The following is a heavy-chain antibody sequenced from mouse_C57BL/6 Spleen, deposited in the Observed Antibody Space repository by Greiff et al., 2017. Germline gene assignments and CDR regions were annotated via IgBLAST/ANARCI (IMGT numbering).Heavy chain of an antibody. CDR3: SREYYGSSLPWFAY. CDR2: ISSGSSTI. V-gene: IGHV5-17*01. CDR1: GFTFSDYG. Sequence: EVMLVESGGGLVKPGGSLKLSCAASGFTFSDYGMHWVRQAPEKGLAWVAYISSGSSTIYYADTVKGRCTISRDNAKNTLFLQMTSLRSEDTAMYHCSREYYGSSLPWFAYWGQGTLVTVSA. D-gene: IGHD1-1*01. J-gene: IGHJ3*01.